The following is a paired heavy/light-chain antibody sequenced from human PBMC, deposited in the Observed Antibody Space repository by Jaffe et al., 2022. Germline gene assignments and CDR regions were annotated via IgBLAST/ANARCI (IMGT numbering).Light chain of an antibody. CDR1: SSDVGGYSF. J-gene: IGLJ2*01. Sequence: QSALTQPRSVSGSPGQSVAISCTGTSSDVGGYSFVSWYRQHPGKAPKALIYDVTFRPSGVPDRFSGSKSGNTAFLTISGLQTEDEADYYCCSYAGTNVLFGGGTRLTVL. CDR2: DVT. CDR3: CSYAGTNVL. V-gene: IGLV2-11*01.
Heavy chain of an antibody. Sequence: EVEVLESGGGLVQPGGSLRLSCAASGFFFSDFAMTWVRQTPGKGLEWVSSISAPGNGTYYTDSVRGRFAISRDNSKNIVYLEMNSLRAEDTAIYYCAKGSYLRFFPNPWGPGTLVTVSS. CDR1: GFFFSDFA. CDR3: AKGSYLRFFPNP. CDR2: ISAPGNGT. D-gene: IGHD3-3*01. J-gene: IGHJ5*02. V-gene: IGHV3-23*01.